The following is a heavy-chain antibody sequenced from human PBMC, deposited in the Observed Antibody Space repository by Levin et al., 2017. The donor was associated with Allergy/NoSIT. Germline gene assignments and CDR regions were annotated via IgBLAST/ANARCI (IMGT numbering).Heavy chain of an antibody. V-gene: IGHV3-11*05. CDR3: ARGRVPNDY. CDR2: ISRGNSFT. J-gene: IGHJ4*02. D-gene: IGHD3-10*01. CDR1: GFIVSDSY. Sequence: GGSLRLSCAASGFIVSDSYMSWIRQAPGKGLEWVSYISRGNSFTNYLDSVKGRFTISRDNAKNSLYLQMNSLRAEDTAIYYCARGRVPNDYWGQGTLVTVSS.